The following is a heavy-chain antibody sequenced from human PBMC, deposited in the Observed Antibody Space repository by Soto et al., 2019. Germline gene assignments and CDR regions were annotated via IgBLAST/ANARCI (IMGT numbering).Heavy chain of an antibody. J-gene: IGHJ4*02. V-gene: IGHV4-59*12. CDR2: IYYSGST. D-gene: IGHD4-17*01. CDR3: ARDYGGYFDY. Sequence: SETLSFTCTVSGGSLSSYYWSWIRQPPGKGLEWIGYIYYSGSTNYNPSLKSRVTISVDTSKNQFSLKLSSVTAADTAVYYCARDYGGYFDYWGQGTLVPVSS. CDR1: GGSLSSYY.